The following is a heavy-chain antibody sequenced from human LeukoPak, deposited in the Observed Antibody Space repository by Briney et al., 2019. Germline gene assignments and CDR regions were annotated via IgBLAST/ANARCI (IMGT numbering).Heavy chain of an antibody. CDR2: ISSSSSYI. CDR1: GFTFSSYS. V-gene: IGHV3-21*01. CDR3: ATYDSSGHYYIDY. Sequence: GRSLRLSCAASGFTFSSYSMNWVRQAPGKGLEWVSSISSSSSYIYYADSVKGRFTISRDNAKNSLYLQMNSLRAEDTAVYYCATYDSSGHYYIDYWGQGTLVTVSS. D-gene: IGHD3-22*01. J-gene: IGHJ4*02.